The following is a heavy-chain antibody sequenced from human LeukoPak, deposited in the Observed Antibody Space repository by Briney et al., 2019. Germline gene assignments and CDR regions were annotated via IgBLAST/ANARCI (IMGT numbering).Heavy chain of an antibody. D-gene: IGHD4-11*01. CDR1: GFTVSSNY. Sequence: GGSLRLSCAASGFTVSSNYMSWVRQAPGKGLEWVSVIYSGGSTYYADSVKGRFTISRDNSKNTLYLQMNSLRAEDTAVYYCANLDYSNPDDVFDIWGQGTMVTVSP. CDR2: IYSGGST. J-gene: IGHJ3*02. V-gene: IGHV3-53*01. CDR3: ANLDYSNPDDVFDI.